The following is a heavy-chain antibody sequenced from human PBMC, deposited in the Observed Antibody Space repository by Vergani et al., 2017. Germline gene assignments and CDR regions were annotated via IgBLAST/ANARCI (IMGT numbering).Heavy chain of an antibody. CDR3: VRGGRGDHGDFWSRLGP. J-gene: IGHJ5*02. D-gene: IGHD3-3*01. CDR1: GFSFNTYG. V-gene: IGHV3-30*02. CDR2: IGYDGRIK. Sequence: QVQLVETGGGVVQPGGSLRLYCATSGFSFNTYGAHWVRQAPGKGLEWVAFIGYDGRIKYNVDSVKGRFPISRDTSKKTLSLQMRSLRADDTAVYYCVRGGRGDHGDFWSRLGPWGQGTRVIVSS.